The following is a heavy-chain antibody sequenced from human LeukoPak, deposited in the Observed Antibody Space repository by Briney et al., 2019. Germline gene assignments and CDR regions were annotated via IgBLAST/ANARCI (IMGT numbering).Heavy chain of an antibody. Sequence: GGSLRLSCAASGFTFSGYWMSWLRQAPGKGLEWVANIKQDGGEKYYVDSVKGRLTISRDNSKSTLYLQMNSLRAEDTAVYYCAREHHDSSTGAFDVWGQGTMVTVSS. CDR3: AREHHDSSTGAFDV. J-gene: IGHJ3*01. CDR1: GFTFSGYW. CDR2: IKQDGGEK. D-gene: IGHD3-22*01. V-gene: IGHV3-7*01.